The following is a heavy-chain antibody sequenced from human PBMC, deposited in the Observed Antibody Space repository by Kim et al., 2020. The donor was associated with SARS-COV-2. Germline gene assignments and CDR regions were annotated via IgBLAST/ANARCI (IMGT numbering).Heavy chain of an antibody. CDR1: GFTFSSYA. Sequence: GGSLRLSCAASGFTFSSYAMHWVRQAPGKGLEWVAVISYDGSNKYYADSVKGRFTISRDNSKNTLYLQMNSLRAEDTAVYYCARVRGGSYFRPFDYWGKGNLVTVSS. J-gene: IGHJ4*02. D-gene: IGHD1-26*01. CDR3: ARVRGGSYFRPFDY. CDR2: ISYDGSNK. V-gene: IGHV3-30*04.